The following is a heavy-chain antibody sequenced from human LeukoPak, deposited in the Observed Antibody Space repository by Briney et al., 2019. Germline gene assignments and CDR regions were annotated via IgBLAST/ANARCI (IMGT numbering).Heavy chain of an antibody. V-gene: IGHV1-24*01. D-gene: IGHD4-17*01. CDR2: FDPEDGET. J-gene: IGHJ3*02. CDR1: GYTLTELS. Sequence: GASVRVSSKVSGYTLTELSMHWVRQAPGKGVERMGGFDPEDGETIYAQKFQGRVTMTEDTSTDTAYMELSSLRSEDTAVYYCATDPTVTRAFDIWGQGTMVTVSS. CDR3: ATDPTVTRAFDI.